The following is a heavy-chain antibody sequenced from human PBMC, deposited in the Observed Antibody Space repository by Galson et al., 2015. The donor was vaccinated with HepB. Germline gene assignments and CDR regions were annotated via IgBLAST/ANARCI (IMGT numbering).Heavy chain of an antibody. CDR1: GFIVRTSY. D-gene: IGHD3-16*01. CDR3: VKEGAWFGGDWFDP. CDR2: IYSGGHG. Sequence: SLRLSCAASGFIVRTSYMSWVRQAPGKGLEWVSTIYSGGHGYYTDSVKGRFSISRDNSKNTLFLEMNSLRAEDTAIYYCVKEGAWFGGDWFDPWGQGTLVIVS. V-gene: IGHV3-53*01. J-gene: IGHJ5*02.